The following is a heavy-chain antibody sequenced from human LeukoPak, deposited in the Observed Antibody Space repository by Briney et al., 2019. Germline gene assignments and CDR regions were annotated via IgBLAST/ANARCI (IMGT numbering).Heavy chain of an antibody. J-gene: IGHJ6*02. CDR3: ARDGQQLAPYAMDV. D-gene: IGHD6-13*01. CDR1: GFRFGSHA. CDR2: IWYDGSNK. Sequence: GGSLRLSCAASGFRFGSHAVHWVRQAPGRGLEWLAQIWYDGSNKYYVDSVKGRFTTSRDNSKNTVYLQMNSLRAEDTAVYFCARDGQQLAPYAMDVWGQGTTVTVSS. V-gene: IGHV3-33*01.